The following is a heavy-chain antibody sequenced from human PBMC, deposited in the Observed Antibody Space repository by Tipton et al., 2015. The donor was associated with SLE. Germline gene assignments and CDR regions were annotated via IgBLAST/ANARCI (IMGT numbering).Heavy chain of an antibody. V-gene: IGHV4-61*02. CDR3: ARSFDAFDI. CDR2: IYTSGST. Sequence: TLSLTCTVFGGSISSGSYYWSWIRQPAGKGLEWIGRIYTSGSTNYNPSLKSRVTISVDTSKNQFSLKLSSVTAADTAVYYCARSFDAFDIWGQGTMVTVSS. J-gene: IGHJ3*02. CDR1: GGSISSGSYY.